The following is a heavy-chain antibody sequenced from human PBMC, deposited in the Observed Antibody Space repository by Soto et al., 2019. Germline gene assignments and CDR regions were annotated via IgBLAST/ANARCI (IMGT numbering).Heavy chain of an antibody. J-gene: IGHJ5*02. D-gene: IGHD3-10*01. CDR3: AKNSLYGVRGVISWFDP. CDR1: GFTFSSYA. V-gene: IGHV3-23*01. CDR2: ISGSGGST. Sequence: EVQLLESGGGLVQPGGSLRLSCAASGFTFSSYAMSWVRQAPGKGLEWVSAISGSGGSTYYADSVKGRFTISRDNSKNTLYLQMNSLRAEDTAVYYCAKNSLYGVRGVISWFDPWGQGTLVTVSS.